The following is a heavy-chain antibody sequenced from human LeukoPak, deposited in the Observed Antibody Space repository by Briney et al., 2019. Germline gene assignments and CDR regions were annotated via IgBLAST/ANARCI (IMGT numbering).Heavy chain of an antibody. CDR1: GFPFSTNA. V-gene: IGHV3-23*01. D-gene: IGHD1-26*01. CDR3: VKISGILPAWYFDN. CDR2: LNDASNLI. J-gene: IGHJ4*02. Sequence: GGSLKLSCAASGFPFSTNAMTWVRQAPGKGLEWVSTLNDASNLIYYADSVKGRFTISRDNSKNTVYLQMNSLRVDEMATYYCVKISGILPAWYFDNWGQGTLVNGSS.